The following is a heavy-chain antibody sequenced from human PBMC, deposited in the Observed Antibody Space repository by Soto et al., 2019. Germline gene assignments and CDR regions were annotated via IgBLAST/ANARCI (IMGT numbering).Heavy chain of an antibody. Sequence: LKISCKGSGYSFTSYWIGWVRQMPGKGLEWMGIIYPGDSDTRYSPSFQGQVTISADKSISTAYLQWSSLKASDTAMYYCARQEGNPYYYYYGMDVWGQGTTVTVSS. V-gene: IGHV5-51*01. CDR1: GYSFTSYW. J-gene: IGHJ6*02. D-gene: IGHD4-4*01. CDR2: IYPGDSDT. CDR3: ARQEGNPYYYYYGMDV.